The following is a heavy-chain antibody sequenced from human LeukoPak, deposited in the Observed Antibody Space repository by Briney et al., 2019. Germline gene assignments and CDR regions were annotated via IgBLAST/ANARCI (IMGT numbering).Heavy chain of an antibody. V-gene: IGHV1-69*13. CDR2: IIPIFGTA. D-gene: IGHD6-6*01. Sequence: GASVKVSCKASGGTFSSYAISWVRQAPGQGLEWMGGIIPIFGTANYAQKFQGRGTITADESTSTAYMELSSLRSEDTAVYYCARDSRGDRSSAGPFDYWGQGTLVTVSS. CDR3: ARDSRGDRSSAGPFDY. CDR1: GGTFSSYA. J-gene: IGHJ4*02.